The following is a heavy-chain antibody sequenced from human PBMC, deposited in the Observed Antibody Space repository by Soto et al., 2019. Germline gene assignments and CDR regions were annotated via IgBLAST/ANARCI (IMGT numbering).Heavy chain of an antibody. CDR1: GYTFTSYA. J-gene: IGHJ4*02. CDR3: ARDLPLFDY. Sequence: QVQLVQSGAEVKKPGASVKVSCKASGYTFTSYAISWVRQAPGQGLEWMGWISAYNGNTNYAQKLQGRVTMTTDTPTNTPYIALSRLRYDDTTVYCCARDLPLFDYWGQGTLVTVSS. V-gene: IGHV1-18*01. CDR2: ISAYNGNT.